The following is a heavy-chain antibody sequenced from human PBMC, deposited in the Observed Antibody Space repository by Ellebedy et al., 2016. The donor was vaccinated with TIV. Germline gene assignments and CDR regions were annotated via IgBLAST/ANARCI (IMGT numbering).Heavy chain of an antibody. Sequence: GESLKISCAASGLSFSGSGIHWVRQASGKGLEWVGRMSGKGNNYATAYAESVEGRFTISRDDSEKTAYLQMNSLKTEDTAVYYCSRHHYTTTWYKDYWGQGTLVTVSS. CDR2: MSGKGNNYAT. CDR3: SRHHYTTTWYKDY. J-gene: IGHJ4*02. CDR1: GLSFSGSG. D-gene: IGHD6-13*01. V-gene: IGHV3-73*01.